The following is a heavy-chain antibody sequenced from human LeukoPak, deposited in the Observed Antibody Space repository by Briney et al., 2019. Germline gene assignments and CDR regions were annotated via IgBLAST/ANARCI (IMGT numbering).Heavy chain of an antibody. CDR2: IYYSGST. Sequence: GSLRLSCAASGFTFSSYQMNWVRQAPGKGLEWIGYIYYSGSTNYNPSLKSRVTISVDTSKNQFSLKLSSVTAADTAVYYCARGRYCSGGSCPHLSYYYYYVDVWGKGTTVTISS. D-gene: IGHD2-15*01. CDR3: ARGRYCSGGSCPHLSYYYYYVDV. J-gene: IGHJ6*03. V-gene: IGHV4-59*01. CDR1: GFTFSSYQ.